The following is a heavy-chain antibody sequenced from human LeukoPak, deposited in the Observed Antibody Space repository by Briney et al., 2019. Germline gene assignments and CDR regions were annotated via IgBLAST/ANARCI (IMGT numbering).Heavy chain of an antibody. CDR2: IYSGGST. CDR3: ARDPMYSSSWDNYYYYMDL. Sequence: GGSLRLSCAASGFTVSSNYMSWVRQAPGKGLEWVSVIYSGGSTYYADSVKGRFTISRDNSKNTLYLQMNSLRAEDTAVYYCARDPMYSSSWDNYYYYMDLWGKGTTVTVSS. V-gene: IGHV3-66*01. D-gene: IGHD6-13*01. J-gene: IGHJ6*03. CDR1: GFTVSSNY.